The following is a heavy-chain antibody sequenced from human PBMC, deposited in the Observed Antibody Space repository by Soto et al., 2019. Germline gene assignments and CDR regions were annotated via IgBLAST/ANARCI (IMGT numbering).Heavy chain of an antibody. CDR3: ARVNNWNYPVDS. V-gene: IGHV3-74*01. D-gene: IGHD1-7*01. CDR1: GFTFSRFW. Sequence: PGGSLRLSCAASGFTFSRFWMHWVRQAPGKGLVWVSRINSDGSSTSYADSVKGRFTISRDDAKNTLFLQMNSLRAEDTAVYYCARVNNWNYPVDSWGQGTLVTVSS. J-gene: IGHJ4*02. CDR2: INSDGSST.